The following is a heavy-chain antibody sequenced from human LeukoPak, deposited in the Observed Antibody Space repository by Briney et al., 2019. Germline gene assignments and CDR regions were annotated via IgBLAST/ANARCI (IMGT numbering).Heavy chain of an antibody. CDR2: IYHSGST. V-gene: IGHV4-4*02. CDR3: ARENTYYDILTGRKIDAFDI. CDR1: GGSISSSNW. J-gene: IGHJ3*02. Sequence: SGTLSLTCAVSGGSISSSNWWSWVRQPPGKGLEWIGEIYHSGSTNYNPSLKSRVTISVDKSKNQFSLKLSSVTAADTAVYYCARENTYYDILTGRKIDAFDIWGQGTMVTVSS. D-gene: IGHD3-9*01.